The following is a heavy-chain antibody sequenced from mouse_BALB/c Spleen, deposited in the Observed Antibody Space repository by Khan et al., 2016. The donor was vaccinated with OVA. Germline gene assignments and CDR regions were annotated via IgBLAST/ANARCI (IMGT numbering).Heavy chain of an antibody. Sequence: EVKLVESGPGLVKPSQSLSLTCTVTGYSITSDYAWNWIRQFPGNKLEWMGFISYSGNTKYNPSLKSRFSITRDTSKNQFFLQLNSVTTEDTATYYCARVYGGDFDYGGQGISLTVS. CDR1: GYSITSDYA. V-gene: IGHV3-2*02. CDR2: ISYSGNT. J-gene: IGHJ2*02. CDR3: ARVYGGDFDY. D-gene: IGHD1-1*01.